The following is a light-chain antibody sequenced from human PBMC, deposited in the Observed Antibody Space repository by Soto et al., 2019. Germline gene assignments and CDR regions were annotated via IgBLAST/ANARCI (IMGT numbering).Light chain of an antibody. V-gene: IGLV1-40*01. CDR1: SSNIGAGYD. CDR3: QSYDNSLGGSV. J-gene: IGLJ3*02. Sequence: QSVLTQPPSVSGAPGQRVTISCTGSSSNIGAGYDVHWYQQLPGTAPKLLIYGNSNRPSGVPDRFSGSKSGTSASLAITGLLAEDDADYYCQSYDNSLGGSVFGGGTKLTVL. CDR2: GNS.